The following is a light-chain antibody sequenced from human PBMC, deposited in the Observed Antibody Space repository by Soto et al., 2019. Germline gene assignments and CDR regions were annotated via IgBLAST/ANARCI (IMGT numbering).Light chain of an antibody. CDR2: GNS. CDR1: SSNIGAHYD. J-gene: IGLJ1*01. CDR3: QSYDNSLSVYV. V-gene: IGLV1-40*01. Sequence: QSVLTQLPSVSGAPGQRVTISCTGSSSNIGAHYDVHWYQQLPGTAPKLLIYGNSNRPSGVPDRFSGSKSGTSASLAITGLQAEDEAYYYCQSYDNSLSVYVFGTGTKLTVL.